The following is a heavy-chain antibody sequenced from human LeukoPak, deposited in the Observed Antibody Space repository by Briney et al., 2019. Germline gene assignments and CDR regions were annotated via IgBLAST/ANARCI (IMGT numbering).Heavy chain of an antibody. CDR1: GGSISSYY. V-gene: IGHV4-4*07. J-gene: IGHJ6*03. CDR3: ARKSRDGYNPYYYYYYYMDV. Sequence: SETLSLTCTVSGGSISSYYWSWIRQPAGKGLEWIGRIYTSGSTNYNPSLKSRVTISVDTSKNQFSLKLSSVTAADTAVYYCARKSRDGYNPYYYYYYYMDVWGKGTTVTVSS. D-gene: IGHD5-24*01. CDR2: IYTSGST.